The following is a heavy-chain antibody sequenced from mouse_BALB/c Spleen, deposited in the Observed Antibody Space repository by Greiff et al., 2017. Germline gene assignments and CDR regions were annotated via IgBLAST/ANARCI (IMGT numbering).Heavy chain of an antibody. D-gene: IGHD2-4*01. Sequence: QFQLQQSGAELVRPGTSVKISCKASGYTFTNYWLGWVKQRPGHGLEWIGDIYPGGGYTNYNEKFKGKATLTADTSSSTAYMQLSSLTSEDSAVYFCAHDYDDAMDYWGQGTSVTVSS. V-gene: IGHV1-63*02. CDR3: AHDYDDAMDY. CDR2: IYPGGGYT. CDR1: GYTFTNYW. J-gene: IGHJ4*01.